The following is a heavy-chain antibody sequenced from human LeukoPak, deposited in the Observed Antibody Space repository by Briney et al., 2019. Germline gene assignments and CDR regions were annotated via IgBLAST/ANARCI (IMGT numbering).Heavy chain of an antibody. Sequence: GGSLRLSCAASGFTFSSYGMHWVRQAPGKGLEWVAAMWYDGSNKYYADSVKGRFTISRDNSKNTLYLQTNSLRAEDTAVYYCARVGSPYDSSGYYDAFDIWGQGTMVTVSS. J-gene: IGHJ3*02. CDR1: GFTFSSYG. CDR2: MWYDGSNK. D-gene: IGHD3-22*01. V-gene: IGHV3-33*01. CDR3: ARVGSPYDSSGYYDAFDI.